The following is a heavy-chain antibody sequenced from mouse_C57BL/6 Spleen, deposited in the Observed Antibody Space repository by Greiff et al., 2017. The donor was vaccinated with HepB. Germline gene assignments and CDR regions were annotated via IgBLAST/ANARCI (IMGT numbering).Heavy chain of an antibody. J-gene: IGHJ3*01. CDR3: ARQRGSAWFAY. CDR2: ISSGGSYT. Sequence: EVKLVESGGDLVKPGGSLKLSCAASGLTFSSYGMSWVRQTPDKRLEWVATISSGGSYTYYPDSVKGRFTISRDNAKNTLYLQMSSLKSEDTAMYYCARQRGSAWFAYWGQGTLVTVSA. CDR1: GLTFSSYG. V-gene: IGHV5-6*01.